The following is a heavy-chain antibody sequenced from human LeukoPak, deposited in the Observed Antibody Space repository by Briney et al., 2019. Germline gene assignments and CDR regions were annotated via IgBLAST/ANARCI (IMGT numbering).Heavy chain of an antibody. J-gene: IGHJ6*02. Sequence: ASVKVSCKASGGTFSSYAISWVRQAPGQGLEWMGWINPNSGGTNYAQKFQGRVTMTRDTSISTAYMELSRLRSDDTAVYYCAREKGPDYDILTGYSSGGMDVWGQGTTVTVSS. CDR3: AREKGPDYDILTGYSSGGMDV. V-gene: IGHV1-2*02. CDR2: INPNSGGT. D-gene: IGHD3-9*01. CDR1: GGTFSSYA.